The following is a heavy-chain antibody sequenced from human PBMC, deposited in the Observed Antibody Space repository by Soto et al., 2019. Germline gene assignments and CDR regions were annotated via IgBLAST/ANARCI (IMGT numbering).Heavy chain of an antibody. V-gene: IGHV1-46*03. J-gene: IGHJ4*02. CDR3: AREVYSGYDWNPIDY. CDR2: INPSGGST. D-gene: IGHD5-12*01. CDR1: GYTFTSYY. Sequence: ASVKVSCKASGYTFTSYYMHWVRQAPGQGLEWMGIINPSGGSTSYAQKFQGRVTMTRDTSTSTVYMELSSLRSEDTAVYYCAREVYSGYDWNPIDYWGQGTLVTVSS.